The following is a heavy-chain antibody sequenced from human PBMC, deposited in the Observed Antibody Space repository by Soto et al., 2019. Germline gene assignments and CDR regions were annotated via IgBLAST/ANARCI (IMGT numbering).Heavy chain of an antibody. V-gene: IGHV4-4*02. CDR3: TKDEAGSPFRY. D-gene: IGHD3-10*01. CDR2: VFHSGIT. CDR1: GGSMKTTNW. J-gene: IGHJ4*02. Sequence: VQLRESGPGQVKTSGTLSLTCAVSGGSMKTTNWWSWVRQPPAKGLEWIGEVFHSGITRYNPSXXXXXXXXXXXXXXXXXXXXXXXXAADTAVYYCTKDEAGSPFRYWGQGALVTVSS.